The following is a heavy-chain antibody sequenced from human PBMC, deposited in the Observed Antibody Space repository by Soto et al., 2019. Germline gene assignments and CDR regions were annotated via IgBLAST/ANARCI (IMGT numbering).Heavy chain of an antibody. CDR1: GGSISSSNW. Sequence: QVQLQESGPGLVKPSGTLSLTCAVSGGSISSSNWWRWVRQPPGKGLEWIGEIYHSGSTNYNPSLKSRVTISVDKSKNQFSLKLSSVTAADTAVYYCARGGYDSSGYPNDAFDIWGQGTMVTVSS. V-gene: IGHV4-4*02. J-gene: IGHJ3*02. CDR2: IYHSGST. CDR3: ARGGYDSSGYPNDAFDI. D-gene: IGHD3-22*01.